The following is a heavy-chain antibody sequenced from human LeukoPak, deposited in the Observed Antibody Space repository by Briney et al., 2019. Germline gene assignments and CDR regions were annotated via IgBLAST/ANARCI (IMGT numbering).Heavy chain of an antibody. CDR2: IKQDGSEK. V-gene: IGHV3-7*01. CDR3: ATDLGSSQPNF. CDR1: GFSFSTYW. Sequence: GGSLRLSCAASGFSFSTYWMSWVRQAPGKGLEWVANIKQDGSEKYYVDSAKGRFTISRDNAKNSLYLQMNSLRAEDTAVYYCATDLGSSQPNFWGQGILVTVSS. J-gene: IGHJ4*02. D-gene: IGHD6-13*01.